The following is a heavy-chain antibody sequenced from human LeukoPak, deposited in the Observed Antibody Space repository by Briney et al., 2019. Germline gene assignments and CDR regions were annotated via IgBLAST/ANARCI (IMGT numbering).Heavy chain of an antibody. J-gene: IGHJ4*02. CDR1: KYTFTGYY. D-gene: IGHD2-2*01. V-gene: IGHV1-2*02. CDR2: INPNSGGT. Sequence: ASVKVSCKASKYTFTGYYIHWVRQAPGQGLEWMGWINPNSGGTNYAQKFQGRVTMTRDTSISTAYMELSRLRSDDTAVYYCAREEYQLLSFDYWGQGTLVTVSS. CDR3: AREEYQLLSFDY.